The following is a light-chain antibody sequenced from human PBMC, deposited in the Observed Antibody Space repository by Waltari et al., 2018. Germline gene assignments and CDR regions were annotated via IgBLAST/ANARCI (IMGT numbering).Light chain of an antibody. CDR1: SGHSSNI. J-gene: IGLJ3*02. CDR2: VNSDGSH. CDR3: QTGGHGTWV. Sequence: QFVVTQSPSASASLGATVKPTCTLSSGHSSNIIAWLQQQPEKGPRYLMKVNSDGSHSRGDEIPDRFSGSSSGAERHLTISSLQAEDEADYYCQTGGHGTWVFGGGTKLTVL. V-gene: IGLV4-69*01.